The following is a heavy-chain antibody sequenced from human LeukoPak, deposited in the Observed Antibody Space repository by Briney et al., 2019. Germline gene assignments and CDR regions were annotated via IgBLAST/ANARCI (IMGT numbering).Heavy chain of an antibody. V-gene: IGHV3-23*01. D-gene: IGHD6-25*01. J-gene: IGHJ4*02. CDR1: GFTFSSYA. CDR2: ISGSGDST. Sequence: PGGSLRLSCAASGFTFSSYAMNWVRQAPGKGLEWVSAISGSGDSTYYPDSVKGRFTISRDNSKNTLYLQMNSLRAEDTAVYYCAKDVFHPAGRPQPIDYWGQGTLVTVSS. CDR3: AKDVFHPAGRPQPIDY.